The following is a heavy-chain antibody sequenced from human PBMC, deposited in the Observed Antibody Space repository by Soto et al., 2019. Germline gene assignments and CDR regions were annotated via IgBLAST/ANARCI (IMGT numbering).Heavy chain of an antibody. V-gene: IGHV4-31*11. D-gene: IGHD4-17*01. Sequence: SETLSLTCVVSGGSINRGDFFWNWIRQHPERGLEWIGYIYNRGGTFYNPSLENRLTISMDNSKNLCSLQLTSMTAADTAVYYCASSPKGSFAPTDFDSWXQGVLVTVP. CDR2: IYNRGGT. CDR1: GGSINRGDFF. J-gene: IGHJ4*02. CDR3: ASSPKGSFAPTDFDS.